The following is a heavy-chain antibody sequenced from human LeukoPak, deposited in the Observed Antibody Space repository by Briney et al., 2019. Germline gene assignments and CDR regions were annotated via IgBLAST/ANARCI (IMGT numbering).Heavy chain of an antibody. CDR1: GFTFSSYA. V-gene: IGHV3-23*01. Sequence: GGSLRLSCAASGFTFSSYAMSWVRQAPGKGLECISGFSGSGGSTYYADSVKGRFTISRDNSKNTLYLQMNSLRAEDTAVYYCAKGCGGSCYSNWFDPWGQGTLVTVSS. CDR2: FSGSGGST. D-gene: IGHD2-15*01. CDR3: AKGCGGSCYSNWFDP. J-gene: IGHJ5*02.